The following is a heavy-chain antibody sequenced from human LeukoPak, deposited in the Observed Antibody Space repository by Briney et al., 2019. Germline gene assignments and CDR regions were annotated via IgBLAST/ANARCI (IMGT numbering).Heavy chain of an antibody. CDR2: IYYSGST. CDR1: GGSISSYY. V-gene: IGHV4-59*01. J-gene: IGHJ4*02. D-gene: IGHD3-22*01. Sequence: KATETLSLTCTVSGGSISSYYWSWIRQPPGKGLEWIGYIYYSGSTNYNPSLKSRVTISVDTSKNQFSLKLSSVTAADTAVYYCARGRDSSGYYYGSHDYWGQGTLVTVSS. CDR3: ARGRDSSGYYYGSHDY.